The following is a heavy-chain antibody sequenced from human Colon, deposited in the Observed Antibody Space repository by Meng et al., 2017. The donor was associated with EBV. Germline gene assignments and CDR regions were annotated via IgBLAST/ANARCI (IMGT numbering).Heavy chain of an antibody. D-gene: IGHD2-21*01. J-gene: IGHJ4*02. Sequence: EVQLVWSGGGLVKPGESLRLSCAASGFTFTNSHMTWVRQAPGKGLEWVGRIKRASDGGTTDYAAPVKGRFTISRDDSKSTVYLQMNSLKSEDTGVYYCTDVGGDVIWGQGTLVTVSS. CDR3: TDVGGDVI. V-gene: IGHV3-15*01. CDR1: GFTFTNSH. CDR2: IKRASDGGTT.